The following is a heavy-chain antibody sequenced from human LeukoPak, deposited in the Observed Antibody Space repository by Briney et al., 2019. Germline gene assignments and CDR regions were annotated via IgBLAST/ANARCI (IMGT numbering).Heavy chain of an antibody. D-gene: IGHD4-17*01. Sequence: SETLSLTCAVYGGSFSGYYWSWVRQPPGKGVERSGEINNSGSTNYNPSLKRGGTISVETCKKKFSLKLSSVTAADTAVYYCARASRLRGHVGYWGQGTLVTVSS. CDR1: GGSFSGYY. V-gene: IGHV4-34*01. J-gene: IGHJ4*02. CDR2: INNSGST. CDR3: ARASRLRGHVGY.